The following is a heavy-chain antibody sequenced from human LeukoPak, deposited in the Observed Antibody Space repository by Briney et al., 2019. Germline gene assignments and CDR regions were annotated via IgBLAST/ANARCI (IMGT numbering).Heavy chain of an antibody. J-gene: IGHJ4*02. CDR3: ARDPGGYGDVLQTPFDY. CDR2: INPNSGGT. CDR1: GYTFTGYY. D-gene: IGHD4-17*01. V-gene: IGHV1-2*02. Sequence: GASVKVSCKASGYTFTGYYMHWVRQAPGQGLEWMGWINPNSGGTNYAQKFQGRVTMTRDTSISTAYMELSRLRSEDTAVYYCARDPGGYGDVLQTPFDYWGQGTLVTVSS.